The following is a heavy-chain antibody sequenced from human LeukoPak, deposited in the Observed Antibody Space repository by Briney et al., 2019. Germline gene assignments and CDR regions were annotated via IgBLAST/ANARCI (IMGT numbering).Heavy chain of an antibody. Sequence: SETLSRTCSVSGGSISSYYWSWIRHAQGIGLEWIGYIYYSGSTNYNPSLKSRVTISVDTSKNQFSLKLSSVTAADTAVYYCARGDYYGSGTNWFDPWGQGTLVTVSS. CDR2: IYYSGST. V-gene: IGHV4-59*01. D-gene: IGHD3-10*01. CDR1: GGSISSYY. J-gene: IGHJ5*02. CDR3: ARGDYYGSGTNWFDP.